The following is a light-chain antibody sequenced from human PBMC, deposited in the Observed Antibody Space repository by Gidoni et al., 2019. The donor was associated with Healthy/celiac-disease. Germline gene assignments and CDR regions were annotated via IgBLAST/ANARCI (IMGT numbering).Light chain of an antibody. CDR3: QQRSNRRPT. Sequence: EIVLTQSPATLSLSPGERATLSCRASQSVSSYLAWYQQKPGQAPRLLIYDASNRATGIPARFSGSGSGTDFTLTISSLEPEDFAVYYCQQRSNRRPTFXQXTKLEIK. CDR2: DAS. J-gene: IGKJ2*01. CDR1: QSVSSY. V-gene: IGKV3-11*01.